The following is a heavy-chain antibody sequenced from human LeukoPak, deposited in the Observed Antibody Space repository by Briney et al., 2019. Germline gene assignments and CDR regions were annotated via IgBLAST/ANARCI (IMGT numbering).Heavy chain of an antibody. CDR1: GGSISTYY. Sequence: SETLSLTCTVSGGSISTYYWSWIRQPPGRGLEWIGYIYYSGSTNYNPSLKSRVTISVDTSKNQFSLKLNSVAAADTAVYYCARQTFGGTYFRFDYWGQGTLVTVSS. CDR2: IYYSGST. V-gene: IGHV4-59*08. J-gene: IGHJ4*02. D-gene: IGHD1-26*01. CDR3: ARQTFGGTYFRFDY.